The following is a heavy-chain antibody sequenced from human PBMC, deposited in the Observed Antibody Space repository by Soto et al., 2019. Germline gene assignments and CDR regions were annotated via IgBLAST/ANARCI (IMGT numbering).Heavy chain of an antibody. J-gene: IGHJ4*02. Sequence: QVQLVESGGGVVQPGKSLRLSCAASGFTFSSYSMNWVRQAPGRGLEWVAVISYDETKRYYGDSVKGRFSISRDTAKNTLYLQMNSLRAEDTAGYYCARSIALSGLDYWGQGTRVTVSS. CDR3: ARSIALSGLDY. CDR1: GFTFSSYS. CDR2: ISYDETKR. V-gene: IGHV3-30-3*01. D-gene: IGHD6-19*01.